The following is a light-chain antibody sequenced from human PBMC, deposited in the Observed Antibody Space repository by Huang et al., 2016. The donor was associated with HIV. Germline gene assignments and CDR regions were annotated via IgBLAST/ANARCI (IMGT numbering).Light chain of an antibody. V-gene: IGKV3-15*01. J-gene: IGKJ3*01. CDR2: GAS. Sequence: EIVMTQSPATLSVSPGERATLSCRASQSVSSNLAWYQQKPGQAARLLIYGASTRATGIAARFSGSGCGTEFTLTISSLQSEDFAVYYCQQYNNWPGTFGPGTKVDIK. CDR1: QSVSSN. CDR3: QQYNNWPGT.